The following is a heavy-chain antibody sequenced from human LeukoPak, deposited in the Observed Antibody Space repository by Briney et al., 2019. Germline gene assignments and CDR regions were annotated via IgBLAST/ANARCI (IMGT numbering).Heavy chain of an antibody. CDR3: ARDSTSWKNWFDP. J-gene: IGHJ5*02. D-gene: IGHD2-2*01. V-gene: IGHV4-59*01. CDR2: IYYNGNT. Sequence: SETLSLTCTVSGGSMSGYYWSWIRQPPGKGLEWIGYIYYNGNTNYSPSLKSRVTISIDTSKNQLSLKLSSVTAADTAVYYCARDSTSWKNWFDPWGQGILSPSPQ. CDR1: GGSMSGYY.